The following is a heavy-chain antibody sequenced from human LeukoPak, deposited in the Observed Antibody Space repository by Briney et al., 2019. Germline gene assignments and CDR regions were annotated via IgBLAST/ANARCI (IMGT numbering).Heavy chain of an antibody. D-gene: IGHD4-17*01. CDR1: GFTVSNAW. Sequence: GGSLRLSHAASGFTVSNAWMSWVRQAPGKGLEWVGHIKRKTDGGRTDYAAPVKGRFTISRDDSKNTLYLQMNSLKTEDTAVYYCTTTSHDYGDYSFDYWGQGTLVTVSS. V-gene: IGHV3-15*01. CDR2: IKRKTDGGRT. J-gene: IGHJ4*02. CDR3: TTTSHDYGDYSFDY.